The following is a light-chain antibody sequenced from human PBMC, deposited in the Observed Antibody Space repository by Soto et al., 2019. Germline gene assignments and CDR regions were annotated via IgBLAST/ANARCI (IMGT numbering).Light chain of an antibody. V-gene: IGKV3-15*01. Sequence: IVLTRPPRTLSFSPRQSATLACRASQSVSSDFAWYQQKPGQAPRLLIYSASTRATGVPARFSGSGSGTEFTLTINSLQSEDFAVYYCQQYNNWPRTLGQGTKVDIK. CDR1: QSVSSD. CDR2: SAS. CDR3: QQYNNWPRT. J-gene: IGKJ1*01.